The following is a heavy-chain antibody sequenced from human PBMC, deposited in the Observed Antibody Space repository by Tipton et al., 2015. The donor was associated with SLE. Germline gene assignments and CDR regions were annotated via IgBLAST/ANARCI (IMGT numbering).Heavy chain of an antibody. V-gene: IGHV3-23*03. CDR1: GFTFSNYV. CDR2: IYSAGTT. J-gene: IGHJ4*02. CDR3: AKDRQLDY. D-gene: IGHD2-2*03. Sequence: SLRLSCAASGFTFSNYVMFWVRQAPGKGLECVSSIYSAGTTYYADSVQGRFTISRDNSKNTLYLQINSLRAEDTAVYYCAKDRQLDYWGQGTLVTVSS.